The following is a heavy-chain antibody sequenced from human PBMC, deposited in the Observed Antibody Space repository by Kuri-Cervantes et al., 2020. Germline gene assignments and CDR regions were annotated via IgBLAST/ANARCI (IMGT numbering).Heavy chain of an antibody. D-gene: IGHD3-10*01. V-gene: IGHV3-7*03. CDR2: IKQDGSEK. J-gene: IGHJ4*02. CDR3: ARGENYYGSGD. CDR1: GFTFSNYN. Sequence: GESLKISCAASGFTFSNYNMNWVRQAPGKGLEWVANIKQDGSEKYYVDSVKGRFTISRDNAKNSLYLQMNSLRSDDTAVYYCARGENYYGSGDWGQGTLVTVSS.